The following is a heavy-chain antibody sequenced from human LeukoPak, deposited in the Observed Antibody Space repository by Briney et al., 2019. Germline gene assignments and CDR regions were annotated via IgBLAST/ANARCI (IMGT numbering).Heavy chain of an antibody. CDR3: ALTPTVTTLGIYGIDV. CDR2: ISSSSSYI. D-gene: IGHD4-11*01. Sequence: GGSLRLSCGASGFTFNSYSMNWVRQAPGKGLEWVSSISSSSSYIDYADSVKGRFTISRDNAKNSLYLQMNSLRAEDTAVYYCALTPTVTTLGIYGIDVWGQGTTVTVSS. V-gene: IGHV3-21*01. J-gene: IGHJ6*02. CDR1: GFTFNSYS.